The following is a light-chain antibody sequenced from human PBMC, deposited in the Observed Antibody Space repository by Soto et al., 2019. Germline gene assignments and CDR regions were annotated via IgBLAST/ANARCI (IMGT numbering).Light chain of an antibody. CDR2: DAS. CDR3: QQCRSWPLT. J-gene: IGKJ4*01. Sequence: DIVMTQSPATLSVSLGERATLSCQASQNIYNKLDWYQQRPGQPPRLLIYDASTWTTGIPARFSGSEYGTEFTLTISSLQSEDFASYYCQQCRSWPLTFGQGTKVEMK. CDR1: QNIYNK. V-gene: IGKV3-15*01.